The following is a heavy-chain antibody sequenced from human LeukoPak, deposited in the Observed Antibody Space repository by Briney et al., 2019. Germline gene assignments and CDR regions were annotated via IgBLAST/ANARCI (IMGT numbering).Heavy chain of an antibody. D-gene: IGHD3-10*01. CDR1: GYTFTAYY. Sequence: GASVKVSCKASGYTFTAYYIHWVRQAPGQGLEWMGRINPNSGGTDFAQKFQGRVTMTRDTSISTAYMKLSRLRSDDTAIYYCARGGTEAGSGDYWGQGTLVTVSS. CDR2: INPNSGGT. V-gene: IGHV1-2*06. J-gene: IGHJ4*02. CDR3: ARGGTEAGSGDY.